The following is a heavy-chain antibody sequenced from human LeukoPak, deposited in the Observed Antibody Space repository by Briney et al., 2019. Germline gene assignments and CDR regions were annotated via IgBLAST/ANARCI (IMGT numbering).Heavy chain of an antibody. Sequence: SETLSLTCAVYGGSFSGYYWSWIRQPPGKGLEWIGEINHSGSTNYNPSLKSRVTISVDTSKNQFSLKLSSVTAADTAVYYCAXLXNYXYIWESYRFFDYWGQGTLVTVSS. CDR3: AXLXNYXYIWESYRFFDY. J-gene: IGHJ4*02. CDR1: GGSFSGYY. CDR2: INHSGST. V-gene: IGHV4-34*01. D-gene: IGHD3-16*02.